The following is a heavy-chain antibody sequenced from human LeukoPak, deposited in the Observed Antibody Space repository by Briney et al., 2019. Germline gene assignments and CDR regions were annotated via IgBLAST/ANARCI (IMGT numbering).Heavy chain of an antibody. CDR3: AAAPIYYFVY. CDR2: MYPSGTT. Sequence: SETLSLTCIVSGYSTSSGYYWGWIRQPPGKGLEWIGAMYPSGTTYYNPSLKSRVTISVDTSKNQFSLRLTSVTAADTAVYYCAAAPIYYFVYWGQGTLVTVSS. V-gene: IGHV4-38-2*02. D-gene: IGHD6-6*01. CDR1: GYSTSSGYY. J-gene: IGHJ4*02.